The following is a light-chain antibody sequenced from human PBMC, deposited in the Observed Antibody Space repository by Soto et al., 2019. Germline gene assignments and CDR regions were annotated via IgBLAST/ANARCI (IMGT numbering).Light chain of an antibody. CDR1: QDISKW. V-gene: IGKV1-5*01. Sequence: DIQMTQSPSTLSASVGDRVAITCRASQDISKWLAWYQQKPGKPPKLLIYDASGLDSGVPSRFSGSGYGTEFTLTISGLQPEDFATFYCHQYDSFPWTFGPGTKVDIK. CDR2: DAS. CDR3: HQYDSFPWT. J-gene: IGKJ1*01.